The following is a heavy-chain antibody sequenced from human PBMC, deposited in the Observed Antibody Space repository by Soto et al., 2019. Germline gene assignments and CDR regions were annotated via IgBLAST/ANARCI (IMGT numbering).Heavy chain of an antibody. V-gene: IGHV1-2*02. CDR3: ARGRFFSWLLPKYYFDY. CDR1: GYTFTGYY. J-gene: IGHJ4*02. CDR2: INPNSGGT. Sequence: QVQLVQSGAEVKQPGASVKVSCKASGYTFTGYYMHWVRQAPGQGLEWMGWINPNSGGTNYAQKFQGRVTMTRDTSISTAYMELSRLRSDDTAVYYCARGRFFSWLLPKYYFDYWGQGTLVTVSS. D-gene: IGHD3-22*01.